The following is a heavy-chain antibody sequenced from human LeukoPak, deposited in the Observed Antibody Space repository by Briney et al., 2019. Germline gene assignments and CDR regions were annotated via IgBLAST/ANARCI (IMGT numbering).Heavy chain of an antibody. V-gene: IGHV4-61*02. Sequence: SETLSLTCTVSGGSISSGSYYWSWIRQPAGKVLEWIGRIYTSGSTDYNPSLKSRVTMSLDTSRNQFFLKLSTVTAADTAVYYCARKDGDFWGQGTLVTVSS. CDR3: ARKDGDF. CDR2: IYTSGST. J-gene: IGHJ4*02. CDR1: GGSISSGSYY.